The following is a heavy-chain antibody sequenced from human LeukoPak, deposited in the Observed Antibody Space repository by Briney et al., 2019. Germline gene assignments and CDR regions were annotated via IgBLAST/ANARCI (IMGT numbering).Heavy chain of an antibody. V-gene: IGHV3-11*04. CDR3: AEDLRNYYGSGSYFDY. J-gene: IGHJ4*02. Sequence: GGSLRLSCAASGFTCSDYYMSWIRQAPGKGLDWVSYISNSGNTIYYADSVKGRFTISRDNSKNTLYLQMNSLRAEDTAVYYCAEDLRNYYGSGSYFDYWGQGTLVTVSS. D-gene: IGHD3-10*01. CDR2: ISNSGNTI. CDR1: GFTCSDYY.